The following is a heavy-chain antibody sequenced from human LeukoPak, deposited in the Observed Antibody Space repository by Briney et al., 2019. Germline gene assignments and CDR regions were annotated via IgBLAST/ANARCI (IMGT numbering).Heavy chain of an antibody. V-gene: IGHV3-30*04. CDR1: GFTFSGYA. D-gene: IGHD4-17*01. J-gene: IGHJ1*01. CDR3: VRDFNSYGDYLPGY. Sequence: PGGSLRLSCEASGFTFSGYAMHWVRQTPSMRLEWVAVIAYNGMTRNYAGSVKGRFTISRENSIQTVHLQMTRLREDDTAVYYCVRDFNSYGDYLPGYWGQGTRVTVSS. CDR2: IAYNGMTR.